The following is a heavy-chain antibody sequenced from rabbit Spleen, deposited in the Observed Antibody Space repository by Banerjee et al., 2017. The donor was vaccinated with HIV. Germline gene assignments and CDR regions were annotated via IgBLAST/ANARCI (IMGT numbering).Heavy chain of an antibody. CDR1: GFDFSTYS. J-gene: IGHJ4*01. D-gene: IGHD7-1*01. V-gene: IGHV1S45*01. CDR2: IVPIFGVT. Sequence: QEQLVESGGGLVQPGGSLKLSCKASGFDFSTYSMSWVRQAPGKGLEWIGYIVPIFGVTYYASWAKGRFTISKSSSTTVTLQMTSLTAADTATYFCARKVRYSAGGDAWNLWGPGTLVTVS. CDR3: ARKVRYSAGGDAWNL.